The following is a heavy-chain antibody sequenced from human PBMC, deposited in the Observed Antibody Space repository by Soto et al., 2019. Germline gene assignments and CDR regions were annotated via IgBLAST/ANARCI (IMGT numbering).Heavy chain of an antibody. D-gene: IGHD3-22*01. CDR3: ARYYYDSSGYYYPFDY. J-gene: IGHJ4*02. Sequence: QVQLQESGPGLVKPSQTLSLTCTVSGGSISSGGYYWSWIRQHPGKGLEWIGYIYYSGSTYYNPSLKSRVTISVDTSKNPFSLKLSSVTAADTAVYYCARYYYDSSGYYYPFDYWGQGTLVTVSS. CDR2: IYYSGST. V-gene: IGHV4-31*03. CDR1: GGSISSGGYY.